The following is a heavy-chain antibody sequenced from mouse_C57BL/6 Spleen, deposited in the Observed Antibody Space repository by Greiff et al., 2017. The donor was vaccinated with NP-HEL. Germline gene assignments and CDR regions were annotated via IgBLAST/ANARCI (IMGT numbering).Heavy chain of an antibody. V-gene: IGHV1-15*01. CDR1: GYTFTDYE. D-gene: IGHD2-3*01. CDR2: IDPETGGT. Sequence: QVQLQQSGAELVRPGASVTLSCKASGYTFTDYEMHWVKQTPVHGLEWIGAIDPETGGTAYNQKFKGKAILTADKSSSTAYMELRSLTSENSADYCWTDGEDGYPLDCWGQGTTLTVSS. CDR3: TDGEDGYPLDC. J-gene: IGHJ2*01.